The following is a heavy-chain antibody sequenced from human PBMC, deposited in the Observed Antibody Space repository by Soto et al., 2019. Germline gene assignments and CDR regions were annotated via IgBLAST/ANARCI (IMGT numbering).Heavy chain of an antibody. Sequence: GGSPKIPRKGSGYSFNSYWISLVRQMPGKGLESMGRIDPGASYTNYSPSIHGHVTLTAGNSISTDYLKWSILQASDTAMYYCATVYYCSSGGSCHYAFDFWGQGTMVTVSS. V-gene: IGHV5-10-1*01. CDR3: ATVYYCSSGGSCHYAFDF. CDR1: GYSFNSYW. D-gene: IGHD2-15*01. J-gene: IGHJ3*01. CDR2: IDPGASYT.